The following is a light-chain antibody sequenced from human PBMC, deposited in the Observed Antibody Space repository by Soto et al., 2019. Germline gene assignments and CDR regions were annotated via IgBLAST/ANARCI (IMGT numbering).Light chain of an antibody. CDR1: SSDVGGYTY. Sequence: QSVLTQPASVSGSPRHSITISCTGASSDVGGYTYVSWYQQHPGKAPKLIIYEVNNRPSGVSHRFSGSKSGNTASLTISGLQAEDEADSYCSSYTSSSTLYVFGTGTKVTVL. CDR3: SSYTSSSTLYV. V-gene: IGLV2-14*01. CDR2: EVN. J-gene: IGLJ1*01.